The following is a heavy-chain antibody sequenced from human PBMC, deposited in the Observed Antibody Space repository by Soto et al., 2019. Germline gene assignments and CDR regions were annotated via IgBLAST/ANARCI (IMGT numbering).Heavy chain of an antibody. CDR2: IYHSGST. V-gene: IGHV4-30-2*01. CDR3: VRVPGA. J-gene: IGHJ5*02. CDR1: CGSISSGGHC. Sequence: PSETLSLTCTVSCGSISSGGHCWRWIRQPPGKGLEWIGYIYHSGSTYYNPSLKSRVTISVDRSKNQFSLKLSSVTAADTAVYYCVRVPGAWGQGTLVTVSS.